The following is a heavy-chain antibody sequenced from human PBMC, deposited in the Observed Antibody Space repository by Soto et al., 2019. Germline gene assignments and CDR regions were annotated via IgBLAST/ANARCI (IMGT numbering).Heavy chain of an antibody. CDR3: AKVQEKWSKFFDY. CDR2: INTYKGNT. Sequence: QGQLVQSGAEVKKPGASVKVSCKASGYTFTNYGVSWVRQAPGQGLEWMGWINTYKGNTNYAQKFQGRVTMTTDTSTSTAYMERRSLRSDDTAIYYCAKVQEKWSKFFDYWGHGTLVTVSS. V-gene: IGHV1-18*01. CDR1: GYTFTNYG. J-gene: IGHJ4*01. D-gene: IGHD2-15*01.